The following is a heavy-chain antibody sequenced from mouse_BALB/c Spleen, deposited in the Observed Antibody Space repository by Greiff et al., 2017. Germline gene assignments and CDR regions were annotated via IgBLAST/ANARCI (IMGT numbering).Heavy chain of an antibody. CDR2: IDPANGNT. D-gene: IGHD2-14*01. J-gene: IGHJ3*01. Sequence: VQLQQSGAELVKPGASVKLSCTASGFNIKDTYMHWVKQRPEQGLEWIGRIDPANGNTKYDPKFQGKATITADTSSNTAYLQLSSLTSVDTAVYYCARADYMYAAPFAYWGQGTLVTVSA. CDR1: GFNIKDTY. V-gene: IGHV14-3*02. CDR3: ARADYMYAAPFAY.